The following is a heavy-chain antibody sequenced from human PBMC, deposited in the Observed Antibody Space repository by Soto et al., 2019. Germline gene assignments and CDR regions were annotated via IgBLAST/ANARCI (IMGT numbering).Heavy chain of an antibody. Sequence: GGSLRLSCAASGVTVTNDHMSWVRQAPGKGLEWVSIIYFDGSAYYPDSVKGRFTISRDSSKNTFYLHMNSLRAEDTAVYYCARVGVYSSGWTPFDYWGQGTPVTVSS. V-gene: IGHV3-53*01. CDR1: GVTVTNDH. CDR2: IYFDGSA. D-gene: IGHD6-19*01. J-gene: IGHJ4*02. CDR3: ARVGVYSSGWTPFDY.